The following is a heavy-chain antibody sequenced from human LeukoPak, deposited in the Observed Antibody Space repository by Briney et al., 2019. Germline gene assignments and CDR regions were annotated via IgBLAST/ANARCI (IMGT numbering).Heavy chain of an antibody. V-gene: IGHV3-30*18. CDR3: AKVFGRHFDNYGMDV. D-gene: IGHD3-9*01. CDR2: ISYDGSNK. J-gene: IGHJ6*02. CDR1: GFTFSSYG. Sequence: PGGSLRLSCAASGFTFSSYGMHWVRQAPGKGLEWVAVISYDGSNKYYADSVKGRFTISRDNSKNTLYLQMNRLRAEDTAVYYCAKVFGRHFDNYGMDVWGQGTTVTVSS.